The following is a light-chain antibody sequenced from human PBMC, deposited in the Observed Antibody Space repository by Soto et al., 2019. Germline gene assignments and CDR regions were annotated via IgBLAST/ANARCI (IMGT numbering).Light chain of an antibody. CDR1: QSVDTTF. V-gene: IGKV3-20*01. CDR3: QQYMSSVT. J-gene: IGKJ1*01. Sequence: EIVLTQSPGSLSLSPGQRATLSCRASQSVDTTFFAWYQKKPGQAPRLLIYGASKRATGIPDRVSGSRSGTDFTLIISRLEPEDFAVYYCQQYMSSVTFGQGTKVEIK. CDR2: GAS.